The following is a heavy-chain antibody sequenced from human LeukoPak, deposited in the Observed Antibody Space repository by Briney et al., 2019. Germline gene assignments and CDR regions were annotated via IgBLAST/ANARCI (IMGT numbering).Heavy chain of an antibody. CDR2: IYTSGST. CDR3: ARDGRWESHNWFDP. Sequence: PSETLSLTCTVSGGSISSGSYYWSWIRQPAGKGLEWIGRIYTSGSTNYNPSLKSRVTISVDTSKNQFSLKLSSVTAADTAVYYCARDGRWESHNWFDPWGQGTLVTVSS. V-gene: IGHV4-61*02. J-gene: IGHJ5*02. D-gene: IGHD1-26*01. CDR1: GGSISSGSYY.